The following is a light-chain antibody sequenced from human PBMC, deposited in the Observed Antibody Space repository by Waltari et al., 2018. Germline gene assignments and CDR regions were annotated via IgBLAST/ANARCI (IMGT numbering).Light chain of an antibody. CDR2: WAS. J-gene: IGKJ2*01. Sequence: DIVMTQSPDSLAVSLGERATITCRSRHSLYKTFNDNNYLTWYQQKPGQPPKLLIYWASTRESGVPARFTGSGSGTDFTLTINSLQSEDVAVYYCQQSFSPPYTFGQGTKLEIK. CDR3: QQSFSPPYT. V-gene: IGKV4-1*01. CDR1: HSLYKTFNDNNY.